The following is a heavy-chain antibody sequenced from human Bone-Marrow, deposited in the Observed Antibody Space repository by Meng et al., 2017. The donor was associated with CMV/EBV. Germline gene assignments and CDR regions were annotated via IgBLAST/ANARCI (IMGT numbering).Heavy chain of an antibody. CDR3: ARDHTSHNPLRFLEWLSSTPFYYGMAV. Sequence: ASVKVSCKASGYTFTGYYMHWVRQAPGQGLEWMGWINPNSGGTNYAQKFQGRVTMTRDTSISTAYMELSRLRSDDTAVYYCARDHTSHNPLRFLEWLSSTPFYYGMAVWGQGPTVPVYS. CDR1: GYTFTGYY. CDR2: INPNSGGT. V-gene: IGHV1-2*02. J-gene: IGHJ6*02. D-gene: IGHD3-3*01.